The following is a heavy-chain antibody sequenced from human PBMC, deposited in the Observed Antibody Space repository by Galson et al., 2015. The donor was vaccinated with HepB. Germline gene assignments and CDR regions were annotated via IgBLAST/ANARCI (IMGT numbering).Heavy chain of an antibody. Sequence: SPRLSCAASGFRLTDYAMNWVRRAPGKGLEWAAYISSDSTTIHYADSVKGRFTISRDNAKNSVFLQMNSLRGEDTAVYYCVRDRGSGFGGNDVPSFDYWGRGSLVTVSP. CDR3: VRDRGSGFGGNDVPSFDY. CDR2: ISSDSTTI. D-gene: IGHD5-12*01. V-gene: IGHV3-48*01. CDR1: GFRLTDYA. J-gene: IGHJ4*02.